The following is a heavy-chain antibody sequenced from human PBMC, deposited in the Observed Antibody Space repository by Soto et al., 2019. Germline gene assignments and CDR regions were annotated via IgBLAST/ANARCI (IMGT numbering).Heavy chain of an antibody. CDR1: GFSFNSYS. D-gene: IGHD3-22*01. J-gene: IGHJ5*02. Sequence: GGSLRLSCAASGFSFNSYSMNWVRQAPGKGLEWVSYISSSGQTIYYADSVKGRFTISRDSAKNSLYLKMNSLRDEDTAVYYCARDITMNNWFDPWGPGTLVTVSS. CDR2: ISSSGQTI. V-gene: IGHV3-48*02. CDR3: ARDITMNNWFDP.